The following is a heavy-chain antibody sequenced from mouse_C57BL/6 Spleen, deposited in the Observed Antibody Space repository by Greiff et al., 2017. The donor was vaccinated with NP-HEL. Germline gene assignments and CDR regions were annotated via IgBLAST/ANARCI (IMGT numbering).Heavy chain of an antibody. D-gene: IGHD1-1*01. CDR3: ARSGDYYGSSFSWFAY. V-gene: IGHV1-80*01. CDR2: IYPGDGDT. J-gene: IGHJ3*01. Sequence: LQESGAELVKPGASVKISCKASGYAFSSYWMNWVKQRPGKGLEWIGQIYPGDGDTNYNGKFKGKATLTADKSSSTAYMQLSSLTSEDSAVYFCARSGDYYGSSFSWFAYWGQGTLVTVSA. CDR1: GYAFSSYW.